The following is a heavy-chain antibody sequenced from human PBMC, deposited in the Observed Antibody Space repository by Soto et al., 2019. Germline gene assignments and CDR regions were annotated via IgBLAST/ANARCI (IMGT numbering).Heavy chain of an antibody. J-gene: IGHJ6*02. CDR3: ARDLKGVATSYGMDV. CDR2: INPNSGGT. CDR1: GYTFTGYY. D-gene: IGHD5-12*01. V-gene: IGHV1-2*04. Sequence: GASVKVSCKASGYTFTGYYMHWVRQAPGQGLEWMGWINPNSGGTNYAQKFQGWVTMTRDTSISTAYMELSRLRSDDTAVYYCARDLKGVATSYGMDVWGQGTTVTVSS.